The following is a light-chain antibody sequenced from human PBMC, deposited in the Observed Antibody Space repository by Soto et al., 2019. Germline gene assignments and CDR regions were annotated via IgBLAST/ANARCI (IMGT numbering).Light chain of an antibody. CDR3: QQSYSTPRT. CDR2: DAS. V-gene: IGKV1-5*01. CDR1: QSISSW. Sequence: DIHFTQSPSFLSASVGDRVTITCRASQSISSWLAWYQQKPGKAPKLLIYDASSLESGVPSRFSGSGSGTEFTLTISSLQPDDFATYYCQQSYSTPRTFGQGTKVDIK. J-gene: IGKJ1*01.